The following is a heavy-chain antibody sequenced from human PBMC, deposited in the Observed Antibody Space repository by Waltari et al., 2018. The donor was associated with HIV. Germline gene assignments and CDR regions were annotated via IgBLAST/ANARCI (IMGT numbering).Heavy chain of an antibody. CDR2: AIPMFGTA. D-gene: IGHD3-10*01. V-gene: IGHV1-69*08. J-gene: IGHJ5*01. Sequence: QVQLVQSGAEVKKPGSSVKVSCKASGGAFVSHTINWVRQAPGQGLEWMGRAIPMFGTANYAQKFQGRVTITADKSTITAYMELNGLRFDDTAVYYCASARETMGVDFDSWGQGTLVTVS. CDR1: GGAFVSHT. CDR3: ASARETMGVDFDS.